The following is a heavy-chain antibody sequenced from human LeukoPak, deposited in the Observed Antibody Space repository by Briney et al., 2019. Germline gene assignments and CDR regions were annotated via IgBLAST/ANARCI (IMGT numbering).Heavy chain of an antibody. CDR2: ISSSGSTI. Sequence: GGSLRLSCAASGFTFSDYYMSWIRQGPGKGLEWVSYISSSGSTIYYADSVKGRFTISRDNAKNSLYLQMSSLRDEDTAVYYCARVVDDGFLEWFLEYWFDPWGQGTLVTVSS. CDR1: GFTFSDYY. CDR3: ARVVDDGFLEWFLEYWFDP. J-gene: IGHJ5*02. V-gene: IGHV3-11*01. D-gene: IGHD3-3*01.